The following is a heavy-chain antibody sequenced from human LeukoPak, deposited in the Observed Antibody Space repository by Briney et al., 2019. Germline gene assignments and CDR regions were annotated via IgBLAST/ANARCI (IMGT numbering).Heavy chain of an antibody. CDR1: GYSISSGYY. J-gene: IGHJ2*01. CDR3: ARGREYYDSSGYYVAGWYFDL. CDR2: IYHSGST. D-gene: IGHD3-22*01. V-gene: IGHV4-38-2*02. Sequence: PSETLPLTCTVSGYSISSGYYWGWIRQPPGKGLEWIGSIYHSGSTYYNPSLKSRVTISVDTSKNQFSLKLSSVTAADTAVYYCARGREYYDSSGYYVAGWYFDLWGRGTLVTVSS.